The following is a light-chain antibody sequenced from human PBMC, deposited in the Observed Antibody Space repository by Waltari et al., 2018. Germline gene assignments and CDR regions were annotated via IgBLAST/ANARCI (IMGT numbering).Light chain of an antibody. CDR1: RSISPY. J-gene: IGKJ3*01. CDR3: QQRSNSFT. CDR2: DTS. V-gene: IGKV3-11*01. Sequence: EIVLRQSPATVSLSPGERATLSCKASRSISPYLAWYQQRPGQAPRLLIYDTSTRAPGIPARFSGSGSVTDFTLTISSLEPEDFAVYYCQQRSNSFTFGPGTRVDI.